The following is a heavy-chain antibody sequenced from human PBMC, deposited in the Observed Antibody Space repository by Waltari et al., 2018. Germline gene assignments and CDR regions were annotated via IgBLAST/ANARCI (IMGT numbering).Heavy chain of an antibody. CDR3: AIFWYYFDY. D-gene: IGHD2-8*02. CDR1: GGSFSGYY. J-gene: IGHJ4*02. V-gene: IGHV4-34*01. CDR2: INHSGST. Sequence: QVQLQQWGAGLLKPSETLSLTCAVHGGSFSGYYWSWIRQPPGKGLEWIGEINHSGSTNYNPSLKSRVTISVDTSKNQFSLKLSSVTAADTAVYYCAIFWYYFDYWGQGTLVTVSS.